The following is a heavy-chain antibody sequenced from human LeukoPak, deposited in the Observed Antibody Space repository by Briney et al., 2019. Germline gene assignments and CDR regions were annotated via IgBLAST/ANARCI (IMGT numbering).Heavy chain of an antibody. D-gene: IGHD3-3*01. Sequence: GGSLRLSCVASGFTFSSYGIHWVRQAPGKGLEWVTLIRFDGSSKSYGDSVKGRFTISRDNSKNTLFLQMNSLRPEDTAVYYCARGPQYYDFWSGSFDYWGQGTLVTVSS. CDR2: IRFDGSSK. CDR3: ARGPQYYDFWSGSFDY. J-gene: IGHJ4*02. CDR1: GFTFSSYG. V-gene: IGHV3-30*02.